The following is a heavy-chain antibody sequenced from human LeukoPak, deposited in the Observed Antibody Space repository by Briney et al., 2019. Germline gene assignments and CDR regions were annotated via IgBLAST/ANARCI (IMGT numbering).Heavy chain of an antibody. V-gene: IGHV4-30-4*01. J-gene: IGHJ4*02. CDR1: GGSISSGDYY. CDR2: IYYSGST. CDR3: ARMTTDDPFEY. D-gene: IGHD4-17*01. Sequence: SETLSLTCTVSGGSISSGDYYWSWIRQPPGKGLEWIGYIYYSGSTYYNPSLKSRVTISVDTSKNQFSLKLSSVTAADTAVYYCARMTTDDPFEYWGQGTLVTVSS.